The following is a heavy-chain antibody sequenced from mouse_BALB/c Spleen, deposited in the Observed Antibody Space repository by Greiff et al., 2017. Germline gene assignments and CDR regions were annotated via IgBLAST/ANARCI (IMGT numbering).Heavy chain of an antibody. Sequence: VQLQQSGAELVKPGASVKLSCKASGYTFTSYYMYWVKQRPGQGLEWIGEINPSNGGTNFNEKFKSKATLTVDKSSSTAYMQLSSLTSEDSAVYYCTRRGYYYGSSFADWGQGTLVTVSA. CDR2: INPSNGGT. CDR1: GYTFTSYY. CDR3: TRRGYYYGSSFAD. J-gene: IGHJ3*01. V-gene: IGHV1-53*01. D-gene: IGHD1-1*01.